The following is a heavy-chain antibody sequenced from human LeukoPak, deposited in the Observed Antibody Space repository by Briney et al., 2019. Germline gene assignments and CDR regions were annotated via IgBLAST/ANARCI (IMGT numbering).Heavy chain of an antibody. V-gene: IGHV4-34*01. D-gene: IGHD2-21*02. Sequence: SETLSLTCAVYGGSLRGYYWSWIRQPPGKGLEWVGEINHSGSTNYNPSRKGRVTIAVDTCKNHFSMKPTSVPAADTGVYDRANTSLTRLVAYWGEGTLVTASS. CDR3: ANTSLTRLVAY. CDR2: INHSGST. J-gene: IGHJ4*02. CDR1: GGSLRGYY.